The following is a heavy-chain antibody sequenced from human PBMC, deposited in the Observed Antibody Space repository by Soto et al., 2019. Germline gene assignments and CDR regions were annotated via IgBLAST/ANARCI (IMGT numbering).Heavy chain of an antibody. D-gene: IGHD4-17*01. J-gene: IGHJ4*02. CDR3: ARVPTVTPVFFDY. CDR2: IWYDGSNK. Sequence: QVQLVESGGGVVQPGRSLRLSCAASGFTFSSYGMHWVRQAPGKGLEWVAVIWYDGSNKYYADSVKGRFTISRDNSKNTLYLQMNSLTAEDTAVYYCARVPTVTPVFFDYWGQGTLVTVSS. V-gene: IGHV3-33*01. CDR1: GFTFSSYG.